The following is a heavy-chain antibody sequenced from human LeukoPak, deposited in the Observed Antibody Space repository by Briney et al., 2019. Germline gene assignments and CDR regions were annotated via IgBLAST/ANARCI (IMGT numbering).Heavy chain of an antibody. V-gene: IGHV4-59*01. CDR2: IYYSGST. J-gene: IGHJ4*02. Sequence: ASETLSLTCTVSGGSISSYYWSWIRQPPEKGLEWIGYIYYSGSTNYNPSLKSRVTISVDTSKNQFSLKLTSVTAADTAVYYCARGDITIFGVAPKGGFDYWGQGTLVTVSS. CDR3: ARGDITIFGVAPKGGFDY. D-gene: IGHD3-3*01. CDR1: GGSISSYY.